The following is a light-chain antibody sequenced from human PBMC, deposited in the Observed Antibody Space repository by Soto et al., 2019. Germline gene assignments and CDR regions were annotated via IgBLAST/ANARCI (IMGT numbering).Light chain of an antibody. J-gene: IGKJ5*01. CDR1: HYISNY. CDR2: DDS. V-gene: IGKV1-16*01. Sequence: DIQMTQSPSSVSACGVYRVTITCLSSHYISNYLNWYQQKPGKAPKLMIYDDSSLESGVPSRFSGSGSGKEFTLTISSLQPDDFANYYCQQYNSYPITFGQGTRLEIK. CDR3: QQYNSYPIT.